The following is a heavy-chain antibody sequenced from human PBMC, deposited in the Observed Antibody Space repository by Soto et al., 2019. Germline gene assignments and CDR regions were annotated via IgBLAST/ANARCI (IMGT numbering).Heavy chain of an antibody. J-gene: IGHJ6*02. CDR3: ARDLWVEPELYYYGMDV. CDR2: IYHTGGR. V-gene: IGHV4-4*02. D-gene: IGHD1-1*01. CDR1: GDSINNTYW. Sequence: QVQLQQSGPGLVKPSGTLSLTCFVSGDSINNTYWWSWVRQAPEKGLEWIGEIYHTGGRSYMPSLRGRITLSVDTSKNHFSLRLTSVTAADTAVYYCARDLWVEPELYYYGMDVWGQGTTVTVSS.